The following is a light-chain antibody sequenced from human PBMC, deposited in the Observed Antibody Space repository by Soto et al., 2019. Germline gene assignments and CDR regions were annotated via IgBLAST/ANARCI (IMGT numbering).Light chain of an antibody. V-gene: IGKV1-8*01. CDR2: AAS. J-gene: IGKJ4*01. CDR1: QGISSY. CDR3: QQYYSYPRL. Sequence: AIRMTQSPSSFSASTGDRVTITCRASQGISSYLAWYQQKPGKAPKLLIYAASTLQSGVPSRFSGSGSGTDFTLTISCLQPEDFATYYCQQYYSYPRLFGGGTKVDIK.